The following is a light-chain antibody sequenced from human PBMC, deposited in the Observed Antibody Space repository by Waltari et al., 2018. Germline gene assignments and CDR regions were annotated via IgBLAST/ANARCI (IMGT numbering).Light chain of an antibody. CDR3: QQYNNWPRT. CDR2: GAS. CDR1: QSFSSD. J-gene: IGKJ4*01. V-gene: IGKV3-15*01. Sequence: EIVMTQSPATLSVSPGERATLSCRASQSFSSDLAWYQQKPGQAPRLLIYGASTRASGIPARFGASGSGTEFTLTISSLQSEDFAVYYCQQYNNWPRTFGGGTKVEIK.